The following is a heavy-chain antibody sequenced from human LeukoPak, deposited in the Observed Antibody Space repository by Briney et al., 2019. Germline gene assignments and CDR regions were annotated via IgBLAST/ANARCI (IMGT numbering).Heavy chain of an antibody. V-gene: IGHV1-8*02. CDR3: ARGVPFSSSWYKQ. J-gene: IGHJ4*02. CDR1: GYTFTSYG. Sequence: ASVKVSCKASGYTFTSYGISWVRQATGQGLEWMGWMNPNSGNTGYAQKFQGRVTMTRNTSISTAYMELSSLRSEDTAVYYCARGVPFSSSWYKQWGQGTLVTVSS. CDR2: MNPNSGNT. D-gene: IGHD6-13*01.